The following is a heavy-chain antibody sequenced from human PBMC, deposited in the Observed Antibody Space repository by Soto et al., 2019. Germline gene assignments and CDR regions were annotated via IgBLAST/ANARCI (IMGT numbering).Heavy chain of an antibody. CDR2: INPNGGGT. J-gene: IGHJ6*02. V-gene: IGHV1-2*02. Sequence: ASVKVSCEASGHSFSAYYIHWVRQAPGEGLEWVGWINPNGGGTKYAQKFQGGVTMTRDSSTKTVYMELTRLRPNDTAVYYCARHGHCSGGSCYDTPQMDVWGQGTTVTVSS. CDR1: GHSFSAYY. CDR3: ARHGHCSGGSCYDTPQMDV. D-gene: IGHD2-15*01.